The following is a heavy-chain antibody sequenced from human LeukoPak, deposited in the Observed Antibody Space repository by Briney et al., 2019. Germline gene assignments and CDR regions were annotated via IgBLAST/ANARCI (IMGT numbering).Heavy chain of an antibody. Sequence: SETLSLTCTVSGVSIFSYYWNWIRQPPGQGLEWIGYIHYSGTTNYNPSLKSRVSISIDTSKSQFSLKLTSATAADIAIYYCATGRSIRYFDYWGQGTLLSVSS. J-gene: IGHJ4*02. V-gene: IGHV4-59*08. D-gene: IGHD3-9*01. CDR3: ATGRSIRYFDY. CDR2: IHYSGTT. CDR1: GVSIFSYY.